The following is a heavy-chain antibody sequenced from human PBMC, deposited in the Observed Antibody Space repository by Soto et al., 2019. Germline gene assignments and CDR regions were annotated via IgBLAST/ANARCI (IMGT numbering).Heavy chain of an antibody. J-gene: IGHJ4*02. Sequence: QVQLVQSGAEVKKPGASVKVSCKVSGYTLTELSMHWVRQAPGKGLEWMGGFDPEDGETIYAQKFQGRVTMTEDTSTDTAYMELSSLRSEDTAVYYCATDVMYCSGCSCYHHRDYWGQGTLVTVSS. CDR2: FDPEDGET. CDR1: GYTLTELS. V-gene: IGHV1-24*01. D-gene: IGHD2-15*01. CDR3: ATDVMYCSGCSCYHHRDY.